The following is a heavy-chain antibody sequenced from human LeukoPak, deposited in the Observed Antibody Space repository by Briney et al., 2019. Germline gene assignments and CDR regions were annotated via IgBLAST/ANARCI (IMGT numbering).Heavy chain of an antibody. V-gene: IGHV3-74*01. D-gene: IGHD1-26*01. CDR1: GFTFSSYW. CDR3: ARDRRGSGTPDY. CDR2: IDSDGSII. J-gene: IGHJ4*02. Sequence: GGSLRLSCAASGFTFSSYWMHWVRQAPGKGLVWVSRIDSDGSIINYADSVKGRFTISRDNAKNSLYLQMNSLRAEDTGVYYCARDRRGSGTPDYWGQGTLVTVSS.